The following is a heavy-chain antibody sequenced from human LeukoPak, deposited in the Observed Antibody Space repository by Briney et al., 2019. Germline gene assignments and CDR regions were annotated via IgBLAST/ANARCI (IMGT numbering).Heavy chain of an antibody. CDR3: ARGDGYNYRVYFDY. CDR1: GFTFSSYS. V-gene: IGHV3-21*01. J-gene: IGHJ4*02. D-gene: IGHD5-24*01. CDR2: ISSSSSYI. Sequence: GGSLRLSCAASGFTFSSYSMNWVRQAPGKGLEWASSISSSSSYIYYADSVKGRFTISRDNAKNSLYLQMNSLRAEDTAVYYCARGDGYNYRVYFDYWGQGTLVTVSS.